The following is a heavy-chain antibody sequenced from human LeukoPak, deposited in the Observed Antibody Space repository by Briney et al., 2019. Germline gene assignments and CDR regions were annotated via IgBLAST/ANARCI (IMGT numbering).Heavy chain of an antibody. J-gene: IGHJ4*02. D-gene: IGHD6-19*01. CDR3: ARVKSSGFYFDY. CDR1: GGSFSGYY. V-gene: IGHV4-59*01. Sequence: SETLSLTCAVYGGSFSGYYWSWIRQPPGKGLEWIGYIYYSGSTNYNPSLKSRVTISVDTSKNQFSLKLSSVTAADTAVYYCARVKSSGFYFDYWGQGTLVTVSS. CDR2: IYYSGST.